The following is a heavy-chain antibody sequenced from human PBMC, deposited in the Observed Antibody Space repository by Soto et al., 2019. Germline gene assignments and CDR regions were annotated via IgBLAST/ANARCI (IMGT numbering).Heavy chain of an antibody. D-gene: IGHD7-27*01. CDR2: ISSSSSVI. CDR1: GFTFSSYG. V-gene: IGHV3-48*01. CDR3: ARDLSWGSNWYYYMDV. Sequence: GGSLRLSCAASGFTFSSYGMHWVRQAPGKGLEWVSYISSSSSVIDYADSVKGRFTVSRDNARNSLYLQMNSLRAEDTAVYYCARDLSWGSNWYYYMDVWGKGTAVTVS. J-gene: IGHJ6*03.